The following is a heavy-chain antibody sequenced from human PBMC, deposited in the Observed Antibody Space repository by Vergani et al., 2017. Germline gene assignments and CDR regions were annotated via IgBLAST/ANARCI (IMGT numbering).Heavy chain of an antibody. CDR2: IKQDGSEK. Sequence: EVQLVESGGGLVQPGGSLRLSCAASGFTFSSYWMSWVRQAPGKGLEWVANIKQDGSEKYYVDSVKGRFTISRDNAKNSLYLQMNSLRAEDTAVYYCARDRGYYDYIWGSYRYAYYFDYWGQGTLVTVSS. V-gene: IGHV3-7*01. CDR3: ARDRGYYDYIWGSYRYAYYFDY. J-gene: IGHJ4*02. CDR1: GFTFSSYW. D-gene: IGHD3-16*02.